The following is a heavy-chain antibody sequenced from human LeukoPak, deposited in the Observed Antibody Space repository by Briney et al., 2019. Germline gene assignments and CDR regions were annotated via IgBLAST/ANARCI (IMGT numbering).Heavy chain of an antibody. V-gene: IGHV3-7*01. CDR3: ARLGTAEGTLEDY. Sequence: GGSLRLSCAASGFTFDDYGMSWVRQAPGKGLEWVANIKEDGSEKYYVDSMKGRFTISRDNAKNSLSLQMNSLRAEDTAVYYCARLGTAEGTLEDYWGQGTLVTVSS. D-gene: IGHD6-13*01. CDR1: GFTFDDYG. CDR2: IKEDGSEK. J-gene: IGHJ4*02.